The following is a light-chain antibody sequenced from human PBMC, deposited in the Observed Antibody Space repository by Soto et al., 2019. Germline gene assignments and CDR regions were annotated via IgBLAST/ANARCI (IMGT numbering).Light chain of an antibody. CDR2: EVS. V-gene: IGLV2-8*01. J-gene: IGLJ2*01. CDR1: SSDVGGYNY. CDR3: SSYASSSNVV. Sequence: QSVLTQPPSASGSPGQSVTISCTGTSSDVGGYNYVSWYQQHPGKAPKLMIYEVSKRPSGVPDRFSGSKSGNTAFLTVSGLQAEDEADYCCSSYASSSNVVFGGGTKLTVL.